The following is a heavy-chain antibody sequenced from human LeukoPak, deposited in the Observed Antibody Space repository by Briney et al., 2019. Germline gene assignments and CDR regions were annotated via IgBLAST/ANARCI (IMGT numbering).Heavy chain of an antibody. CDR2: INHSGST. D-gene: IGHD5-18*01. V-gene: IGHV4-34*01. J-gene: IGHJ4*02. Sequence: PSETLSLTCAVYGGSFSGYYWSWIRQPPGKGLEWIGEINHSGSTNYNPSLKSRVTISVDTSKNQSSLKLSSVTAADTAVYYCASRQGYSYGPRDYWGEGSLVTVCS. CDR1: GGSFSGYY. CDR3: ASRQGYSYGPRDY.